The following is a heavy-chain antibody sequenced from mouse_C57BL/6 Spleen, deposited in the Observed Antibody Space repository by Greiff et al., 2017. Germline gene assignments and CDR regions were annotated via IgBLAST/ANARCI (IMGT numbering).Heavy chain of an antibody. V-gene: IGHV1-54*01. CDR3: ARGGSNLDY. CDR1: GYAFTNYL. J-gene: IGHJ2*01. CDR2: INPGSGGT. D-gene: IGHD2-5*01. Sequence: QVQLQQSGAELVRPGTSVKVSCKASGYAFTNYLIEWVKQRPGQGLEWIGVINPGSGGTNYNEKFKGKATLTADKSSSTAYMQLSSLTSEDSAVYCCARGGSNLDYWGQGTTLTVSA.